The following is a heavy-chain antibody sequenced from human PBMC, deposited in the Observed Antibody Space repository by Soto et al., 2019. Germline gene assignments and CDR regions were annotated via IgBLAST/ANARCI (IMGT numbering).Heavy chain of an antibody. CDR2: IIPILGIA. Sequence: QVQLVQSGAEVKKPGSSVKVSCKASGGTFSSYTISWVRQAPGQGLEWMGRIIPILGIANYAQKFQGRVTITADKSTSTAYMELSSLRSEDTAVYYCAPPYSGYDFAAFDIWGQGTMVTVSS. V-gene: IGHV1-69*02. J-gene: IGHJ3*02. CDR1: GGTFSSYT. CDR3: APPYSGYDFAAFDI. D-gene: IGHD5-12*01.